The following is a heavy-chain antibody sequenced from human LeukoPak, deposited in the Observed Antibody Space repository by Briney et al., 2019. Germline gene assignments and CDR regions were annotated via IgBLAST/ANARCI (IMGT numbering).Heavy chain of an antibody. J-gene: IGHJ3*02. V-gene: IGHV3-23*01. CDR1: GFTFSSYG. CDR2: ISGSGART. D-gene: IGHD1-26*01. CDR3: AKGSREWELLDAFDI. Sequence: PGGSLRLSCAASGFTFSSYGMTWVRQAPGKGLDWVSGISGSGARTDYADSMKGRFTISRDNAKNTLYLQMNNLRAEDTAVYYCAKGSREWELLDAFDIWGQGTMVTVSS.